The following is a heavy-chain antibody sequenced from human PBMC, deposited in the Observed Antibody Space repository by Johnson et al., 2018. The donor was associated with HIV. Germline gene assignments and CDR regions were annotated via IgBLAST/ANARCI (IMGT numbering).Heavy chain of an antibody. CDR2: ISYDGSNK. D-gene: IGHD3-10*01. V-gene: IGHV3-30*04. CDR1: GFTFSSYP. J-gene: IGHJ3*02. CDR3: ARDRPITMDPRGAFDI. Sequence: QVQLVESGGGVVQPGRSLRLSCAASGFTFSSYPMHWVRQAPGKGLEWVAIISYDGSNKYYADSVKGRFTISRDNSKNTLYLQMNSLRAEDTAVYYCARDRPITMDPRGAFDIWGQGTMVTVSS.